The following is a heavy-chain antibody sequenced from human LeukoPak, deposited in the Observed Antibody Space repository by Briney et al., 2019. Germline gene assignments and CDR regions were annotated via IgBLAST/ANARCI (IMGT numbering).Heavy chain of an antibody. D-gene: IGHD3-3*01. V-gene: IGHV1-24*01. CDR2: FDPEDGET. Sequence: ASVKVSCKVSGYTLTELSMHWVRQAPGKGLERMGGFDPEDGETIYAQKFQGRVTMTEDTSTDTAYMELSSLRSEDTAVYYCATVDFWSGYYLYGMDVWGQGTTVTVSS. CDR1: GYTLTELS. CDR3: ATVDFWSGYYLYGMDV. J-gene: IGHJ6*02.